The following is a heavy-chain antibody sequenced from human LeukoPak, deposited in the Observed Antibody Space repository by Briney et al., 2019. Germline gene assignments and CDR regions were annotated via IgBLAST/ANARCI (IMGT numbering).Heavy chain of an antibody. V-gene: IGHV4-34*01. CDR2: INHSGST. Sequence: PSETLSLTCAVYGGSFSGYYWSWIRQPPGKGLEWIGGINHSGSTNYNPSLKSRVTISVDTSKNQFSLKLSSVTAADTAVYYCARVRAVVTAISDWGQGTLVTVSS. CDR1: GGSFSGYY. J-gene: IGHJ4*02. CDR3: ARVRAVVTAISD. D-gene: IGHD2-21*02.